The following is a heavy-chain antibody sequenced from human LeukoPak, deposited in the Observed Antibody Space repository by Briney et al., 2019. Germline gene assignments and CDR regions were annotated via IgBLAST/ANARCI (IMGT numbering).Heavy chain of an antibody. J-gene: IGHJ4*02. CDR2: IKQDGSKE. Sequence: PGGSLRLSCVASGFPFSSYWMTWVRQAPGKGLEWVANIKQDGSKESYVDSVKGRFTISRDNAKNSLYLQMNSLRAEDTAVYYCARDRGRIVGALDYWGQGTLVTVSS. CDR1: GFPFSSYW. CDR3: ARDRGRIVGALDY. D-gene: IGHD1-26*01. V-gene: IGHV3-7*01.